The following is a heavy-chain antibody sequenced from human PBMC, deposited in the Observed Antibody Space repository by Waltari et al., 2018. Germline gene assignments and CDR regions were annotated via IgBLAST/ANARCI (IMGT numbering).Heavy chain of an antibody. Sequence: QLVPSGAEMKKPVASVKVSSKVSGYTLTVLSMHSVGQAPVKGLEWMGGFDPEDGETFYEQKFQGRVTMTEDKSTDTAYKVVSVLRSEDTGVYYCVTGFYGTGIPNYWGQGTLVTVSS. CDR1: GYTLTVLS. J-gene: IGHJ4*02. D-gene: IGHD1-1*01. V-gene: IGHV1-24*01. CDR3: VTGFYGTGIPNY. CDR2: FDPEDGET.